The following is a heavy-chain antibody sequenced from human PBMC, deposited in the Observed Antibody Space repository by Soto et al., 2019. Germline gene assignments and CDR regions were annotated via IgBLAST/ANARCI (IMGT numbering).Heavy chain of an antibody. Sequence: GGSLRLSCAASGFTFSNAWMSWVRQAPGKGLEWVGRIKSKTDGGTTDYAAPVKGRFTISRDDSKNTLYLQMNSLKTEDTAVYYCTIELYCSSTSCYVSRDYWGQGTLVTVSS. V-gene: IGHV3-15*01. D-gene: IGHD2-2*01. CDR1: GFTFSNAW. CDR3: TIELYCSSTSCYVSRDY. J-gene: IGHJ4*02. CDR2: IKSKTDGGTT.